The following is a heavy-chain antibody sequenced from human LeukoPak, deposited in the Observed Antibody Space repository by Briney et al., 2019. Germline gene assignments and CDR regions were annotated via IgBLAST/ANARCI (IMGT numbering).Heavy chain of an antibody. Sequence: GGSLRLSCAASGFTVSSNYMSWVRQAPGKGLEWVSVIYSGGSTYYADSVKGRFTISRDNSKNMLYLQMNSLRAEDTAVYYCARVSGWNDAWFDPWGQGTLVTVSS. CDR3: ARVSGWNDAWFDP. J-gene: IGHJ5*02. V-gene: IGHV3-53*01. CDR2: IYSGGST. D-gene: IGHD1-1*01. CDR1: GFTVSSNY.